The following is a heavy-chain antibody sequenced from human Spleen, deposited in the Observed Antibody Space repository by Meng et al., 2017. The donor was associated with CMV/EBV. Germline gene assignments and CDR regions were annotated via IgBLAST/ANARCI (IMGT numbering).Heavy chain of an antibody. CDR3: ARVRYVYYFDY. CDR2: IYYSGST. D-gene: IGHD3-9*01. V-gene: IGHV4-30-4*08. J-gene: IGHJ4*02. CDR1: GGSISSDDYY. Sequence: CTVSGGSISSDDYYWSWIRQPPGKGLEWIGYIYYSGSTYYNPSLKSRVTISVDTSKNQFSLKLRSVTAADTAVYYCARVRYVYYFDYWGQGTLVTVSS.